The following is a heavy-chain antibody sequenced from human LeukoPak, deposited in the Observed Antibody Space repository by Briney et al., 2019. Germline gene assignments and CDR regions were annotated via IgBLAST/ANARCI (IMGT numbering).Heavy chain of an antibody. CDR1: GFPFSSYA. CDR3: AKDLPGGWHHYYYYGMDV. V-gene: IGHV3-23*01. D-gene: IGHD2-15*01. CDR2: IIGSGGST. J-gene: IGHJ6*02. Sequence: GGSLRLSCAASGFPFSSYAMSWVGQAPGKGLEWFSAIIGSGGSTYYADSVKGRFTISRDNSKNTLYLQMNSLRAEDTAVYYCAKDLPGGWHHYYYYGMDVWGQGTTVTVSS.